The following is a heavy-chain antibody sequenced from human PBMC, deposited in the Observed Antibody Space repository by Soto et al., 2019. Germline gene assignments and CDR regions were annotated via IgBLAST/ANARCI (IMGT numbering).Heavy chain of an antibody. Sequence: QVQLVESGGGVIQPGASLRLSCASSGFTFRSFGMYWVRQAPGKGLEWVAVVSYDGSHKYYADSVKGRFTVSRDNAKTVLYLKMISLRGEDTAVYYCAKDVGEQLVLNYGIDIWGQGTTVTVSS. CDR3: AKDVGEQLVLNYGIDI. CDR2: VSYDGSHK. D-gene: IGHD6-13*01. CDR1: GFTFRSFG. J-gene: IGHJ6*02. V-gene: IGHV3-30*18.